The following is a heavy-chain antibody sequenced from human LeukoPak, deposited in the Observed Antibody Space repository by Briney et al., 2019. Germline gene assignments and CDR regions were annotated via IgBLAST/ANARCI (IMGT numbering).Heavy chain of an antibody. CDR1: GYAFTNYV. Sequence: ASVKVSCKASGYAFTNYVISWVRQAPGQGPEWMGWISAYNGITNSAQRFQGRLTVTTDISTSTVYMELRSLRSDDTAVYYCARDRHSTILTAYYTFDYWGQGTLVTVSS. CDR3: ARDRHSTILTAYYTFDY. J-gene: IGHJ4*02. CDR2: ISAYNGIT. D-gene: IGHD3-9*01. V-gene: IGHV1-18*01.